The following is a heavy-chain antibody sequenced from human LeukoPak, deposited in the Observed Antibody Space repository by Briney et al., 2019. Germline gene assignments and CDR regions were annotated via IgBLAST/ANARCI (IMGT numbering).Heavy chain of an antibody. Sequence: PGGSLRLSCAASGFTFSSYWMHWVRQAPGKGLVWVSRINSDGSSTSYADSVKGRFTISRDNAKNTLYLQMNSLRAEDTAVYYCARGPDSYGYPSFDYWGQGTLVTVSS. CDR2: INSDGSST. CDR3: ARGPDSYGYPSFDY. D-gene: IGHD5-18*01. CDR1: GFTFSSYW. J-gene: IGHJ4*02. V-gene: IGHV3-74*01.